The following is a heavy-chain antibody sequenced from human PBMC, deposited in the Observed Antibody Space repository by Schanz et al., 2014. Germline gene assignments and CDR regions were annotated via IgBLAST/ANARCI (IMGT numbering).Heavy chain of an antibody. V-gene: IGHV1-3*04. CDR1: EYSFTSYS. Sequence: QVQLVQSGAEAKRPGASVKVSCKASEYSFTSYSMHWVRQAPGQRLEWMGWINTGSGDTKYSQNFQGRVTITKDTSASTAYMDLSSLRSEDTAVYSCARGIGGYGANNDFDYWGQGTLVTVSS. CDR2: INTGSGDT. J-gene: IGHJ4*02. CDR3: ARGIGGYGANNDFDY. D-gene: IGHD5-12*01.